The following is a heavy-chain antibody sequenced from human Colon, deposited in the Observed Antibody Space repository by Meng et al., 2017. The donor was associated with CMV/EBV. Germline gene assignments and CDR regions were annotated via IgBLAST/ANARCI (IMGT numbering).Heavy chain of an antibody. D-gene: IGHD6-13*01. CDR1: GYTFTANQ. J-gene: IGHJ4*02. CDR2: IYPQDGGT. V-gene: IGHV1-2*02. Sequence: QVRLVQSGIKMKKPGASVKVSCKTSGYTFTANQLHWVRQAPGQGLEWMGWIYPQDGGTYFAQKFQDRVTLTRDTSITTAYMELSGLTSDDTAIYYCVRESWYFDFWGEGTLVTVSS. CDR3: VRESWYFDF.